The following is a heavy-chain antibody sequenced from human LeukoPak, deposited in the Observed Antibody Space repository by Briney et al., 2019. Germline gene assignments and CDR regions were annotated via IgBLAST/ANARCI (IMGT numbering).Heavy chain of an antibody. CDR2: INHSGST. Sequence: PSETLSLTCAVYGGSFSGYYWSWIRQPPGKGLEWIGEINHSGSTNYNPSLKSRVTISVDTSKNQFSLKLSSVTAADTAVYYCARRPYYYGSGSYRGHDYWGQGTLVTVSS. V-gene: IGHV4-34*01. J-gene: IGHJ4*02. CDR1: GGSFSGYY. CDR3: ARRPYYYGSGSYRGHDY. D-gene: IGHD3-10*01.